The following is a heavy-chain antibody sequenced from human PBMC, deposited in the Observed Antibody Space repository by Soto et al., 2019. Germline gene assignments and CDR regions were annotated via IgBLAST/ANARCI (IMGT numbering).Heavy chain of an antibody. J-gene: IGHJ4*02. CDR1: GFTVSSNY. V-gene: IGHV3-53*04. CDR2: IYSGGST. CDR3: ARDLGPGYFDY. Sequence: EVQLVESGGGLVQPGGSLRLSCAASGFTVSSNYMSWVRQAPGKGLEWVSVIYSGGSTYYAESVKGRFTISRHNSKNTLYLQMNSLRAEDTAVYYCARDLGPGYFDYWGQGTLVTVSS.